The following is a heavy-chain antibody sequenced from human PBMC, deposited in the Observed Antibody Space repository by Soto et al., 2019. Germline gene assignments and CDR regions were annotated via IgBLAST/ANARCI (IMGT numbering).Heavy chain of an antibody. V-gene: IGHV3-23*01. CDR2: ISGSGGST. J-gene: IGHJ4*02. Sequence: GGSLRLSCAASGFTFSSYAMSWVRQAPGKGLEWVSAISGSGGSTYYADSVKGRFTISRDNSKNTLYLQMNSLRAEDTAVYYCAKDRPHHSSGWPRVLFDYWGQGTLVTVSS. CDR3: AKDRPHHSSGWPRVLFDY. D-gene: IGHD6-19*01. CDR1: GFTFSSYA.